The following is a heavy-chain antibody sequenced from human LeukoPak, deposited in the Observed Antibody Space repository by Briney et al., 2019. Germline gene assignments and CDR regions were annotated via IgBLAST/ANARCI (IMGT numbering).Heavy chain of an antibody. CDR3: AREIQEWVSMVRGVTARYRHDYFDY. J-gene: IGHJ4*02. Sequence: GGSLRLSCAASGFTFSSYWMHWVRQAPGKGLVWVSRINSDGSSTSYADSVKGRFTISRDNAKNTLYLQMNSLRAEDTAVYYCAREIQEWVSMVRGVTARYRHDYFDYWGQGTLVTVSS. D-gene: IGHD3-10*01. V-gene: IGHV3-74*01. CDR1: GFTFSSYW. CDR2: INSDGSST.